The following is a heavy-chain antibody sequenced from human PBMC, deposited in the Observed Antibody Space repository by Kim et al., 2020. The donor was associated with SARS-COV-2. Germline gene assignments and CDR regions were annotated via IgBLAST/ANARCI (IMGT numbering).Heavy chain of an antibody. CDR1: GGPFSTYA. D-gene: IGHD4-4*01. CDR3: TRDGISSALTSPHYYYDMAV. CDR2: IIPKSGSG. V-gene: IGHV1-69*13. Sequence: SVKVSCKASGGPFSTYAISWVRQAPGQGLEWMGGIIPKSGSGNFAQNFQGRVTLTADESTSTVYMELSGLKSEDTAVYYCTRDGISSALTSPHYYYDMAVCGQGTTGTVSS. J-gene: IGHJ6*02.